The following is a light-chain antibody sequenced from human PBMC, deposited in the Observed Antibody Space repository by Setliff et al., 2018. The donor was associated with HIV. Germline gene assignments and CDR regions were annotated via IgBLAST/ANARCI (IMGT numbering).Light chain of an antibody. V-gene: IGLV2-14*01. Sequence: QSALTQPASVSGSPGQSITISCTGTSSDVGDYNLVSWYQHHPGEAPKLLIYEVTSRPSGVSGRFSGSKSGNTASLTISGLQAADEADYYCSSYTSNFILGFGGGTKVTVL. CDR1: SSDVGDYNL. CDR3: SSYTSNFILG. J-gene: IGLJ3*02. CDR2: EVT.